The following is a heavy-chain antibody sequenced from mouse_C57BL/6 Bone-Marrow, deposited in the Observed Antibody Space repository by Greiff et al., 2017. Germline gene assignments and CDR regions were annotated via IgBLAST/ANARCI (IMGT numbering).Heavy chain of an antibody. CDR1: GYTFTSYW. J-gene: IGHJ4*01. CDR3: ARAGVGAMDY. CDR2: IDPSDSDT. V-gene: IGHV1-69*01. Sequence: QVQLQQSGAELVMPGASVKLSCKASGYTFTSYWMHWVKQRPGQGLEWIGEIDPSDSDTNYNQKFKGKSTLTVAKSSSTAYMQLSSLTSEDSAVYYCARAGVGAMDYWGQGTSVTVSS.